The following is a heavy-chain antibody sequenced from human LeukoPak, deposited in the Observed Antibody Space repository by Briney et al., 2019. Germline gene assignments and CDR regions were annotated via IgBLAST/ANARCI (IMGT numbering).Heavy chain of an antibody. CDR3: AGRAQTTGWSFDY. J-gene: IGHJ4*02. CDR2: IHTSGST. Sequence: SETLSLTCIVSGGSISSYYWSWIRQPAGKGLEWIGQIHTSGSTNYNPSLKSRVAMSVDTSKNQFSLELSSVTAADTAVYYCAGRAQTTGWSFDYWGQGVLVTVSS. V-gene: IGHV4-4*07. CDR1: GGSISSYY. D-gene: IGHD6-19*01.